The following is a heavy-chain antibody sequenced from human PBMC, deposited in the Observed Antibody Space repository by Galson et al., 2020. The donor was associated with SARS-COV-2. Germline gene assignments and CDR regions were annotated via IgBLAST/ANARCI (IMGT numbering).Heavy chain of an antibody. J-gene: IGHJ4*02. CDR1: GGSISSISYY. Sequence: SETLSLTCSVSGGSISSISYYWAWIRQPPGKGLEWIGSIYYSGSTNYNPSLKSRVTISVDMSKNQFSLKLSSVTAADTAVYYCARRAGGEWEPTYYFDYWGQGTLVTVSS. CDR3: ARRAGGEWEPTYYFDY. CDR2: IYYSGST. V-gene: IGHV4-39*01. D-gene: IGHD1-26*01.